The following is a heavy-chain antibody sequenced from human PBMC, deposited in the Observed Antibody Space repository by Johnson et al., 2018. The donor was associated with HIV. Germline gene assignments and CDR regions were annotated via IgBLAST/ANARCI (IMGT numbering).Heavy chain of an antibody. CDR1: GFTFDDHT. J-gene: IGHJ3*02. Sequence: VQLVESGGAVVQPGGSLRLSCAASGFTFDDHTIHWVRQAPGKGLEWVSAISGSGGSTYYADSVKGRFTISRDNSKNTLYLQMSSLRPEDTAVYYCARQSLRAFDIWGQGTMVTVSS. CDR2: ISGSGGST. V-gene: IGHV3-23*04. D-gene: IGHD5-24*01. CDR3: ARQSLRAFDI.